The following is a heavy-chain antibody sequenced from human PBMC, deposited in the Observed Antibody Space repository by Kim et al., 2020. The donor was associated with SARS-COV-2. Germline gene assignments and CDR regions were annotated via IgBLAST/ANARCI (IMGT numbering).Heavy chain of an antibody. CDR3: ANLVSRAKTYYYYYMDV. CDR2: ISWNSGSI. D-gene: IGHD6-6*01. Sequence: GGSLRLSCAASGFTFGDYAMHWVRQAPGKGLEWVSGISWNSGSIGYADSVKGRFTISRDNAKNSLYLQMNSLRAEDTALYYCANLVSRAKTYYYYYMDVWGKGTTVTVSS. J-gene: IGHJ6*03. CDR1: GFTFGDYA. V-gene: IGHV3-9*01.